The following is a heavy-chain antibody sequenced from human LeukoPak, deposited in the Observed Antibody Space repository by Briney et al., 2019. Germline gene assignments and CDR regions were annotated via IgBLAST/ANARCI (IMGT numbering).Heavy chain of an antibody. CDR2: IHYDGSSK. CDR1: GFTFSSYG. Sequence: GGSLRLSCGASGFTFSSYGMHWVRQAPGKGLEWVAFIHYDGSSKYYADSVRGRFTISRDNSKNTLYLQMNSLRVEDTAVYYCAKDPTGTSAFDVWGQGTMVTAST. V-gene: IGHV3-30*02. CDR3: AKDPTGTSAFDV. D-gene: IGHD1-1*01. J-gene: IGHJ3*01.